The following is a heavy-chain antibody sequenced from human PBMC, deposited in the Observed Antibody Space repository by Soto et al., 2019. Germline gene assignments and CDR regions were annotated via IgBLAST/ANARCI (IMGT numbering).Heavy chain of an antibody. CDR1: GGSISSAYYY. CDR2: IYDSGST. Sequence: QVQLQESGPGLVKPSQTLSLTCTVSGGSISSAYYYWSWIRQPPGKGLEWIGHIYDSGSTYSNPSLESQVTISMDTSKNQFSLKLSSLTAADTAVYYFARGPSGDNVDYWGQGTLVTVSS. D-gene: IGHD7-27*01. V-gene: IGHV4-30-4*01. CDR3: ARGPSGDNVDY. J-gene: IGHJ4*02.